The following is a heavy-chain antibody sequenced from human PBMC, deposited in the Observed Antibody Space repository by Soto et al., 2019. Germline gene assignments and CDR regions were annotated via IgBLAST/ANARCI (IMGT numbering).Heavy chain of an antibody. CDR2: KSYDGSNK. J-gene: IGHJ4*02. CDR1: GFTFSSYG. D-gene: IGHD5-18*01. Sequence: QVQLVESGGGVVQPGRSLRLSCAASGFTFSSYGMHWVRQAPGKGLEWVAVKSYDGSNKYYADSVKGRFTISRDNSKNTRYLQMNSLRAEDTAVYYCAKEVGYSYGGKVDYWCQGTLVTVSS. V-gene: IGHV3-30*18. CDR3: AKEVGYSYGGKVDY.